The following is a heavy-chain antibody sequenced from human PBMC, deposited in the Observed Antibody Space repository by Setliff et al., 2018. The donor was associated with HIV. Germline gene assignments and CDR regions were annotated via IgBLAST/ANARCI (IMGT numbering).Heavy chain of an antibody. D-gene: IGHD5-18*01. J-gene: IGHJ4*02. CDR2: IYYSGST. Sequence: SETLSLTCTVSGASSSSHFWSWIRQSPGRGLEWIGYIYYSGSTNYNPSLKSRLTISVDTSKNQVSLKLSSVTAADTAVYYCARAGSYGWDYWGQGTLVTVS. CDR3: ARAGSYGWDY. V-gene: IGHV4-59*11. CDR1: GASSSSHF.